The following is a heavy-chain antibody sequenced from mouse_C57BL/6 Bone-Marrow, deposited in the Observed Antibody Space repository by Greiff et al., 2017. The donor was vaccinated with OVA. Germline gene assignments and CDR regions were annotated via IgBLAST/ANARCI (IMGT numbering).Heavy chain of an antibody. V-gene: IGHV1-69*01. CDR2: IDPSDSYT. CDR1: GYTFTSYW. J-gene: IGHJ1*03. Sequence: QVQLQQSGAELVKPGASVKLSCKASGYTFTSYWMHWVKQRPGQGLEWIGEIDPSDSYTNYNQKFKGKSTLTVDKSSSTAYMQLSSLTSEDSAVYYCAEVLVYWYFDVWGTGTTVTVSS. D-gene: IGHD2-2*01. CDR3: AEVLVYWYFDV.